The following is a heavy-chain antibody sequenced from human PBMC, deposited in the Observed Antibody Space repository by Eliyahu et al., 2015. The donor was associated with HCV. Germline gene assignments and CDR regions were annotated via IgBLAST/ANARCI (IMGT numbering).Heavy chain of an antibody. CDR1: GFTFSSYP. CDR3: AKDQSLHWFDP. V-gene: IGHV3-23*01. CDR2: INNGGNT. J-gene: IGHJ5*02. Sequence: EVQVLESGGGLVQXGGSLXLXCVASGFTFSSYPMTWVRQAPGKGLEWVSTINNGGNTYYAVSVKGRFTISRDDSKNTLYLQMNNLRAEDTALYYCAKDQSLHWFDPWGQGTLVTVSS.